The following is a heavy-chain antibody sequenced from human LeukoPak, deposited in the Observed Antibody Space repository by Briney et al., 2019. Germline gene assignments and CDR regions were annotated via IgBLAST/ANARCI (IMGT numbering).Heavy chain of an antibody. CDR1: GGSFSGYY. CDR3: ARVQLERRGRLDY. V-gene: IGHV4-34*01. Sequence: SETLSLTCAVYGGSFSGYYWSWIRQPLGKGLEWIGEINHSGSTNYNPSLKSRVTISVDTSKNQFSLKLSSVTAADTAVYYCARVQLERRGRLDYWGQGTLVTVSS. D-gene: IGHD1-1*01. CDR2: INHSGST. J-gene: IGHJ4*02.